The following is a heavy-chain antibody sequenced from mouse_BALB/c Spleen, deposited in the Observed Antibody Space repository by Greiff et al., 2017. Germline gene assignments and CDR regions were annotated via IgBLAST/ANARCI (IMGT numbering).Heavy chain of an antibody. CDR3: ARGPGSSYWYFDV. D-gene: IGHD1-1*01. J-gene: IGHJ1*01. Sequence: EVQRVESGGGLVKPGGSLKLSCAASGFTFSSYAMSWVRQTPEKRLEWVASISSGGSTYYPDSVKGRFTISRDNARNILYLQMSSLRSEDTAMYYCARGPGSSYWYFDVWGAGTTVTVSS. CDR2: ISSGGST. CDR1: GFTFSSYA. V-gene: IGHV5-6-5*01.